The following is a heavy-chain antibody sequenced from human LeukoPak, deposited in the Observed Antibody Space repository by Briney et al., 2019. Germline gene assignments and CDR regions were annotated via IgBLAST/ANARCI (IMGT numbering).Heavy chain of an antibody. V-gene: IGHV1-18*01. D-gene: IGHD6-25*01. CDR1: GYTFTSYG. CDR3: ARDRSLSAAAGVEFDY. J-gene: IGHJ4*02. Sequence: ASVKVSCKASGYTFTSYGISWVRQAPGQGLEWMGWISAYNGNTNYAQKLQGRVTMTTDTSTSTAYMELRSLRSDDTAVYYCARDRSLSAAAGVEFDYWGQGTLVTVSS. CDR2: ISAYNGNT.